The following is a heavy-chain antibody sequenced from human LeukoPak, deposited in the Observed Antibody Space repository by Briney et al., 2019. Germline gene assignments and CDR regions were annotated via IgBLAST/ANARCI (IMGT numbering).Heavy chain of an antibody. CDR3: TRRGGLTLFGVVIQYYFDY. Sequence: SETLSLTCAVSGGSISSSNWWSWVRQPPGKGLEWIGEIYHSGSTNYNPSLKSRVTISVDKSKNQFSLKLSSVTAADTAVYYCTRRGGLTLFGVVIQYYFDYWGQGTLVTVSS. CDR2: IYHSGST. CDR1: GGSISSSNW. V-gene: IGHV4-4*02. D-gene: IGHD3-3*01. J-gene: IGHJ4*02.